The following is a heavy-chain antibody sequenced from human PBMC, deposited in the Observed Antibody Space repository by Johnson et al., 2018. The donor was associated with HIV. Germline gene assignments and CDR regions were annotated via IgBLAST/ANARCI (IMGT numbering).Heavy chain of an antibody. D-gene: IGHD4-23*01. V-gene: IGHV3-9*01. CDR3: AKVMTPVDWHGFDI. J-gene: IGHJ3*02. CDR1: GFPFDDYA. CDR2: ISWKSGSI. Sequence: VQLVESGGGLVQAGGSLRLSCAASGFPFDDYAMHWVRQAPGKGLEWVSGISWKSGSIGYADSVKGRFTISRDNAKNSLYLQMNNLRAEDTALYYCAKVMTPVDWHGFDIWGQGTMVTVSS.